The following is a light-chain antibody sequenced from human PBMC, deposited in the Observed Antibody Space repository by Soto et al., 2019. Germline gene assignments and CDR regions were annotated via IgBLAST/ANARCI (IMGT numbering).Light chain of an antibody. CDR3: QSHDSSLSGFYV. V-gene: IGLV1-40*01. CDR1: SSNIGAGYD. CDR2: GNN. Sequence: QSVLTQPPSVSGAPGQRVTISCTGSSSNIGAGYDVHWYQQLPGTAPKLLIYGNNNRPSGVPDRFSGSKYGTSASLAITGLQAEDEADYYCQSHDSSLSGFYVFGTGTKVTVL. J-gene: IGLJ1*01.